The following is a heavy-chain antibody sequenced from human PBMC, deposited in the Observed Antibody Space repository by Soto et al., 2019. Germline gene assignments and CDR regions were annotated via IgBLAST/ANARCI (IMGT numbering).Heavy chain of an antibody. CDR3: ATAAAGNYYYYYGMDV. CDR1: GGSISSSNW. Sequence: QVQLQESGPGLVKPSGTLSLTCAVSGGSISSSNWWSWVRQPPGKGLEWIGEIYHSGSTNYNPSLTSRVTISVDKSKNQFSLKLSSVTAADTAVYYCATAAAGNYYYYYGMDVWGQGTTVTVSS. J-gene: IGHJ6*02. V-gene: IGHV4-4*02. CDR2: IYHSGST. D-gene: IGHD6-13*01.